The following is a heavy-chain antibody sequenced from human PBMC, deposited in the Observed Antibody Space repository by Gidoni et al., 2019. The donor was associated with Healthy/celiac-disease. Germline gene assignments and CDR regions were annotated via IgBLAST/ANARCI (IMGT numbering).Heavy chain of an antibody. CDR3: AKDGMDTATGCFDY. CDR2: ISYDGSNK. Sequence: QVQLVESGGGVVQPGRSLRLSCAASGFTFSSYGMHWVRQAPGKGLEWVAVISYDGSNKYYADSVKGRFTISRDNSKNTLYLQMNSLRAEDTAVYYCAKDGMDTATGCFDYWGQGTLVTVSS. J-gene: IGHJ4*02. V-gene: IGHV3-30*18. D-gene: IGHD5-18*01. CDR1: GFTFSSYG.